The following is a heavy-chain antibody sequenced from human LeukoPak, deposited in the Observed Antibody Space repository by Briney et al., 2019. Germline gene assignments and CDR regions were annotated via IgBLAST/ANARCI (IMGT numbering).Heavy chain of an antibody. CDR2: IIPIFGTA. J-gene: IGHJ4*02. CDR1: GGTFISYA. CDR3: AREYCSSTSCYVRYFDY. V-gene: IGHV1-69*13. Sequence: SVKVSCKASGGTFISYAISWVRQAPGQGVEWRGGIIPIFGTANYAQKFQGRVTITADESTSTAYMELGSLRSEDTAVYYCAREYCSSTSCYVRYFDYWGQGTPVTVSS. D-gene: IGHD2-2*01.